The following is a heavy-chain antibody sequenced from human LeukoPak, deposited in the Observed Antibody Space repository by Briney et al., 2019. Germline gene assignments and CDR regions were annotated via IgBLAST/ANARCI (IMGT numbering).Heavy chain of an antibody. CDR2: ISSSSTYI. V-gene: IGHV3-21*01. Sequence: GGSLRLSCAASGFTFSSYSMNWVRQAPGQGLEWVSSISSSSTYIYYADSVKGRFTISRDNAKNSLYLQMNSLRAEDTAVYYCARGPDRRYFDLWGRGTLVTVSS. CDR1: GFTFSSYS. J-gene: IGHJ2*01. CDR3: ARGPDRRYFDL. D-gene: IGHD3-22*01.